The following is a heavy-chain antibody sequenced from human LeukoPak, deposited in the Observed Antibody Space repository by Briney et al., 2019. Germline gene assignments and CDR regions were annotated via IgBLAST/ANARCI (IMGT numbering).Heavy chain of an antibody. CDR3: ARALGINL. CDR2: ISSSGSNI. CDR1: GFIFSSYE. Sequence: GGSLRLSCTASGFIFSSYEMNWVRQAPGKGLEWVSSISSSGSNIYYAESVKGRFTISRDNAKNSLYLQMNSLRAEDTAVYYCARALGINLWGQGTLVTVSS. V-gene: IGHV3-48*03. D-gene: IGHD1-14*01. J-gene: IGHJ5*02.